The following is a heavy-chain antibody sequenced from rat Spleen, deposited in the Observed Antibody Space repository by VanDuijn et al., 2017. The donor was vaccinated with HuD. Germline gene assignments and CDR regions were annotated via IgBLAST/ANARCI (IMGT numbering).Heavy chain of an antibody. V-gene: IGHV2S63*01. D-gene: IGHD4-6*01. CDR1: GFTFSNAA. J-gene: IGHJ2*01. CDR2: IWTGGST. CDR3: ASLGEIHY. Sequence: EVQVVESGGGLVQPKESLKISCAASGFTFSNAAMYWVRQPPGKGLEWMGVIWTGGSTAYNSLLKSRLSISRDTSKSQVFLKMNSLQTEDTATYYCASLGEIHYWGQGVMVTVSS.